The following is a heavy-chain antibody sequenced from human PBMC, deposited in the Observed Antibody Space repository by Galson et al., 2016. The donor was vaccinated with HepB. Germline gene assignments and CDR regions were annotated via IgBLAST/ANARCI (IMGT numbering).Heavy chain of an antibody. CDR3: ARAWIHLYDLDY. J-gene: IGHJ4*02. D-gene: IGHD5-18*01. CDR1: GFTFTSYA. V-gene: IGHV3-23*01. CDR2: ITGSGAGT. Sequence: SLRLSCAASGFTFTSYAVSWVRQAPGKGLEWVSGITGSGAGTYYADSVKGRFTISRDNSKNTLYLQMNSLRAEDTAVYYCARAWIHLYDLDYWSQGALVTVSS.